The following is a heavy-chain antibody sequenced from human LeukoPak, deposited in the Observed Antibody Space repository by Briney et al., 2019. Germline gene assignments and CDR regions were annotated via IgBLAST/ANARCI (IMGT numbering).Heavy chain of an antibody. D-gene: IGHD2-2*01. Sequence: GGSLRLSCAASGFTFSSYAMNWVRQAPGKGLEWASAISGGGESTYNADSVKGRFIISRDNSKNTLYLQMNSLRAEDTAVYYCAKGEGGYCSSSSSCSTYFDYWGQGTLVTVSS. CDR2: ISGGGEST. V-gene: IGHV3-23*01. J-gene: IGHJ4*02. CDR1: GFTFSSYA. CDR3: AKGEGGYCSSSSSCSTYFDY.